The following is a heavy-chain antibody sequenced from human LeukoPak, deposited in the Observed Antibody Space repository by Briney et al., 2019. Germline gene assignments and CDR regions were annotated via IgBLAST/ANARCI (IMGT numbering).Heavy chain of an antibody. CDR2: IRSKVYGGTT. CDR3: ATHIVGTPTPSFDY. J-gene: IGHJ4*02. Sequence: SGGSLRLSCTASGFTFGDYAMSWFRQAPGKGLEWVGFIRSKVYGGTTEYAASVKGRFTISRGDSKSIAYLQLNSLKTEDTAVYYCATHIVGTPTPSFDYWGQGTLVTVSS. V-gene: IGHV3-49*03. D-gene: IGHD1-26*01. CDR1: GFTFGDYA.